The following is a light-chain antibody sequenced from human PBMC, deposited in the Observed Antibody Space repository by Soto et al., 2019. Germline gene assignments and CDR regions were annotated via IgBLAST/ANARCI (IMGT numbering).Light chain of an antibody. Sequence: EIMMSQSPGTLSLSPGERATLSCRASQSVSNNYLAWYQQKPGQAPRLLIYGASNRATGIPDRFSGSGSGTDFTLSISRLEPEDFAVYYCQQYSSLWTFGQGTKVDI. CDR3: QQYSSLWT. J-gene: IGKJ1*01. CDR2: GAS. CDR1: QSVSNNY. V-gene: IGKV3-20*01.